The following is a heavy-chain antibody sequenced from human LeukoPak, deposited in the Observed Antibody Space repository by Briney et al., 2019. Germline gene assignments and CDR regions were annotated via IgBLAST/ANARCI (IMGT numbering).Heavy chain of an antibody. CDR2: IYSGGST. CDR1: GFTVSSNC. CDR3: ARESAALGAFDI. D-gene: IGHD6-13*01. Sequence: GSLRLSCAASGFTVSSNCMSWVRQAPGEGLEWVSVIYSGGSTYYADSVKGRFTISRDNSKNTLYLQMNSLRAEDTAVYYCARESAALGAFDIWGQGTMVTVSS. J-gene: IGHJ3*02. V-gene: IGHV3-53*01.